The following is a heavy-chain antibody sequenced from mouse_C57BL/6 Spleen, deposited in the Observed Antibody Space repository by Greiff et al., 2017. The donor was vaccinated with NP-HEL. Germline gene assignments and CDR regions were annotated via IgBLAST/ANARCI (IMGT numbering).Heavy chain of an antibody. CDR2: IYPGSGST. CDR1: GYNFTSYW. CDR3: ARTRDYDGDY. V-gene: IGHV1-55*01. Sequence: QVQLQQPGAELVKPGASVKMSCKASGYNFTSYWITWVKQRPGQGLEWIGDIYPGSGSTNYNEKFKSKATLTVDTSSCTAYLQLSSLTSEDSAVYYCARTRDYDGDYWGQGTTLTVSS. J-gene: IGHJ2*01. D-gene: IGHD2-4*01.